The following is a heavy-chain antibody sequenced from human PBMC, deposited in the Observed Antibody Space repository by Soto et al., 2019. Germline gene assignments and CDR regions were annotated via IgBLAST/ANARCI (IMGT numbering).Heavy chain of an antibody. J-gene: IGHJ6*03. CDR3: ARSPFLRFLEWLSPYYYYYYYMDV. CDR1: GYTSTSYG. CDR2: ISAYNGNT. D-gene: IGHD3-3*01. V-gene: IGHV1-18*01. Sequence: ASVKVSCKASGYTSTSYGISWVRQAPGQGLEWMGWISAYNGNTNYAQRLQGRFTMTTDTSTSTAYMELRSLRSDDTAVYYCARSPFLRFLEWLSPYYYYYYYMDVWGKGTTVTVSS.